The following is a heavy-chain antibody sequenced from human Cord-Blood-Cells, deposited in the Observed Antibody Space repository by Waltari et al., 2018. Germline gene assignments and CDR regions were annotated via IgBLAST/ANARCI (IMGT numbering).Heavy chain of an antibody. J-gene: IGHJ4*02. CDR1: GFSLSNARMG. D-gene: IGHD6-19*01. Sequence: QVTLKESGPVLVKPTETLTLTCTVSGFSLSNARMGVSWIRQPPGKALEWLAHIFSNDEKSYSTSLKRRLTISKDTTESQVVLTTTNMDPVDAATYYCARIPQRAVAGTFDYWGQGTLVTVSS. CDR2: IFSNDEK. V-gene: IGHV2-26*01. CDR3: ARIPQRAVAGTFDY.